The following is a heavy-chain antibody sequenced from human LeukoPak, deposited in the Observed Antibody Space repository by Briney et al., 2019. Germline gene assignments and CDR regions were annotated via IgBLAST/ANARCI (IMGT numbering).Heavy chain of an antibody. Sequence: GGSLRLSCSASGFTFSTYWMSWVRQAPGKGLEWVANMRRDGNEIYYLDSVRGRFTISRDNAKNTLFLQMNSLRAEDTAVYYCAKDGGLWVSAHWGDSWGRGTLVTVSS. V-gene: IGHV3-7*03. CDR2: MRRDGNEI. J-gene: IGHJ4*02. D-gene: IGHD7-27*01. CDR1: GFTFSTYW. CDR3: AKDGGLWVSAHWGDS.